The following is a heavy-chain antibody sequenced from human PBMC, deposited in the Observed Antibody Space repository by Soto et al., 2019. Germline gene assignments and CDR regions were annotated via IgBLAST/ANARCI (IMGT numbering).Heavy chain of an antibody. V-gene: IGHV4-59*12. CDR2: IYYSGST. Sequence: XTLSLTCTVSGAPLTINYWSWIRQAPGKGLEWIGYIYYSGSTTYNPSLKSRVTISVDMSKNQISLKLTSVTYSDTAVYYCARGVSSSQKTFYYRMDVWGQGTPGTVSS. D-gene: IGHD6-6*01. CDR3: ARGVSSSQKTFYYRMDV. CDR1: GAPLTINY. J-gene: IGHJ6*02.